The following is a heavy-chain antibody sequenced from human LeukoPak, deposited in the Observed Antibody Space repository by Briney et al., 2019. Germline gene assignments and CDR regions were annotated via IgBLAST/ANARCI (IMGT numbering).Heavy chain of an antibody. J-gene: IGHJ6*03. CDR1: GFTFSSYA. CDR3: AKVGSTSLYYYYYMDV. Sequence: PGGSLRLSCAASGFTFSSYAMHWVRQAPGKGLEWVAVISYDGSNKYYADSVKGRFTISRDNSKNTLYLQMNSLRAEDTAVYYCAKVGSTSLYYYYYMDVWGKGTTVTVSS. V-gene: IGHV3-30-3*01. D-gene: IGHD2-2*01. CDR2: ISYDGSNK.